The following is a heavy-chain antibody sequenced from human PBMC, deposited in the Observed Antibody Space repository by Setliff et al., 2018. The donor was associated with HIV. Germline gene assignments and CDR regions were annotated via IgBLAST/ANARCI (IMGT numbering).Heavy chain of an antibody. V-gene: IGHV4-59*11. CDR2: IYYTGST. D-gene: IGHD5-12*01. CDR1: GGSMSSHY. J-gene: IGHJ6*03. CDR3: ARGSGYDSYYYYYMDV. Sequence: PSETLSLTCTVAGGSMSSHYWSWIRQPPGKGLEWIGYIYYTGSTNYNPPLKSRVTISVDTSKNQSSLKLSSVTAADTAVYYCARGSGYDSYYYYYMDVWGKGTTVTVSS.